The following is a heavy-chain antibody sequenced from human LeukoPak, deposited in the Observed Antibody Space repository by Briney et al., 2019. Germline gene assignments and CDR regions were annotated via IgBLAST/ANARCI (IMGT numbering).Heavy chain of an antibody. J-gene: IGHJ5*02. Sequence: TSETLSLTCTVSGGSISSSSYYWGWIRQPPGKGLEWIGSIYYSGSIYYNPSLKSRVTISVDTSKNQFTLKLSSVTAADTAVYYCARDRIAAAGTRGRRYNWFDPWGQGTLVTVSS. D-gene: IGHD6-13*01. CDR1: GGSISSSSYY. V-gene: IGHV4-39*06. CDR2: IYYSGSI. CDR3: ARDRIAAAGTRGRRYNWFDP.